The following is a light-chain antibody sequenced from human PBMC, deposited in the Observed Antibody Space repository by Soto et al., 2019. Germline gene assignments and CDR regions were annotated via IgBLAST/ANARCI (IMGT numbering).Light chain of an antibody. V-gene: IGKV3-15*01. CDR2: GAS. Sequence: EIVLTQSPATLSLSPGARAPLSCRANQTISSNLAWYQQKPGQAPRLLIYGASTRATGIPARFSGSGSGTEFTLTISSLQSEDFTVYYCQHYNNWVGTFGGGIKVDIK. CDR1: QTISSN. CDR3: QHYNNWVGT. J-gene: IGKJ4*01.